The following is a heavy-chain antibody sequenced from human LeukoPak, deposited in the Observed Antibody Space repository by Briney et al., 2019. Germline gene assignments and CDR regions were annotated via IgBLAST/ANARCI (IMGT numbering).Heavy chain of an antibody. J-gene: IGHJ4*02. V-gene: IGHV3-23*01. Sequence: PGGSLRLSCAASGFTFSSYAMSWVRQAPGKGLEWVSAISGSGGSTYYADSVKGRFTISRDNAKNSLFLQMNGLRDEDTAVYYCTRDSQGSGTYSTDQWGQGTLVTVSS. D-gene: IGHD3-10*01. CDR2: ISGSGGST. CDR3: TRDSQGSGTYSTDQ. CDR1: GFTFSSYA.